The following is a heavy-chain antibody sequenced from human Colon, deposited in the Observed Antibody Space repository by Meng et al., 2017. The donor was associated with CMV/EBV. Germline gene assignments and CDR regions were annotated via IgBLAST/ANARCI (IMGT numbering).Heavy chain of an antibody. Sequence: SETLSLTCTVSGGSRSYYWSWIRQPPGKGLEWIGSMSYSGSTDYKSSLKSRVTISGDTSKNQFSLKLSPVTAADTAVYFCARTKREQWLGIVTLYFDLWGRGTLVTVSS. V-gene: IGHV4-59*01. CDR2: MSYSGST. CDR1: GGSRSYY. J-gene: IGHJ2*01. D-gene: IGHD6-19*01. CDR3: ARTKREQWLGIVTLYFDL.